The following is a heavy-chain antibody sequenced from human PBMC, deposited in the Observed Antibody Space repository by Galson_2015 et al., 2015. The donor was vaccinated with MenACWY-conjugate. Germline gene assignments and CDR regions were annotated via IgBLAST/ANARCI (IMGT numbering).Heavy chain of an antibody. CDR2: IKQDGSDQ. CDR1: GFAFSSYW. D-gene: IGHD4-17*01. Sequence: SLRLSCAASGFAFSSYWMSWVRQAPGKGLEWVANIKQDGSDQYYVDSVKGRFTISRDNAKNSLSLQMNSLRTEDTAMYYCATQSYAHFGYWGQGTLVTVSS. J-gene: IGHJ4*02. CDR3: ATQSYAHFGY. V-gene: IGHV3-7*03.